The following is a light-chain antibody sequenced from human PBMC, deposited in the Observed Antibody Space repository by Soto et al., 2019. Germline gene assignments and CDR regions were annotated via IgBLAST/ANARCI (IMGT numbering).Light chain of an antibody. CDR3: ISFTNSHIYV. Sequence: QSALTQPASVSGSPGQSITISCTGTSNDVGSYDFVSWYQQHPDKAPRLMIYEVSNRPSGVSDRFSGSKSGNTASLTISGLQAEDEADYSCISFTNSHIYVFGTGTKLTVL. CDR1: SNDVGSYDF. J-gene: IGLJ1*01. CDR2: EVS. V-gene: IGLV2-14*01.